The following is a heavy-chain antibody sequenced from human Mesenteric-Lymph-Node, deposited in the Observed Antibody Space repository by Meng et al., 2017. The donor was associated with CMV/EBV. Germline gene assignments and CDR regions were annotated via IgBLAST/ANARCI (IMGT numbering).Heavy chain of an antibody. CDR2: IRNKVYGGTT. V-gene: IGHV3-49*04. D-gene: IGHD1-26*01. Sequence: GESLKISCTGSGFTFDDYSFSWVRQAPGKGLECIGFIRNKVYGGTTEYAASVKGRFTISRDDSKSIAYLQLNSLKTEDTGVYYCTRGTWEFYYGMDVWGQGTTVTVSS. CDR1: GFTFDDYS. J-gene: IGHJ6*02. CDR3: TRGTWEFYYGMDV.